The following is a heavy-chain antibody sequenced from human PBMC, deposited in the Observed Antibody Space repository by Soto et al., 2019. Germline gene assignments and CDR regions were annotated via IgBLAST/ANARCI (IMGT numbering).Heavy chain of an antibody. V-gene: IGHV4-61*01. J-gene: IGHJ6*02. CDR3: ARDQTTMVRARYYYYYGMDV. CDR1: GGSVSSGSYY. Sequence: PSETLSLTCTVSGGSVSSGSYYWSWIRQPPGKGLEWIGYIYYSGSTNYNPSLKSRVTMSVDTSKNQFSLKLSSVTAADTAVYYCARDQTTMVRARYYYYYGMDVWGQGTTVTVSS. D-gene: IGHD3-10*01. CDR2: IYYSGST.